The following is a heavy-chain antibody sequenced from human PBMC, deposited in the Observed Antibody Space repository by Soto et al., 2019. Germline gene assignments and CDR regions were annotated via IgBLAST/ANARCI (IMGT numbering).Heavy chain of an antibody. V-gene: IGHV5-51*01. J-gene: IGHJ3*02. D-gene: IGHD3-22*01. CDR2: IYPGDSDT. CDR1: GYSFTSYW. CDR3: ARVYYYDSSGYYGALDAFXI. Sequence: GESLKISCKGSGYSFTSYWIGWVRQMPGKGLEWMGIIYPGDSDTRYSPSFQGQVTISADKSISTAYLQWSSLKASDTAMYYCARVYYYDSSGYYGALDAFXIWGQGTMVXVS.